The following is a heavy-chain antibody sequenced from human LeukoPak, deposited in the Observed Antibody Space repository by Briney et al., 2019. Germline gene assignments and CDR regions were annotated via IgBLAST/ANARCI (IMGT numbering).Heavy chain of an antibody. CDR2: IFYAGST. V-gene: IGHV4-59*01. CDR1: GGSISSYY. Sequence: SETLSLTCTVSGGSISSYYWSWIRQPPGKGLEWIGYIFYAGSTNYNPSLKSRVTISVLTSKTRFSLKLSCVTAADTAGYYCATLTGGEDAFDIWGQGTMVTVSS. D-gene: IGHD1-14*01. CDR3: ATLTGGEDAFDI. J-gene: IGHJ3*02.